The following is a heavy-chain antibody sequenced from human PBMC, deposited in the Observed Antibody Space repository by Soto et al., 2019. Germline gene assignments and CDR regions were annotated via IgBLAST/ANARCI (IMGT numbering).Heavy chain of an antibody. D-gene: IGHD3-3*01. Sequence: ASVKVSCKASGYTFTSYDINWVRQATGQGLEWMGWMNPNSGNTGYAQKFQGRVTMTRNTSISTAYMELSSLRSEDTAVYYCARVPNYDFWSGSPRYYFDYWGQGTLDTVSS. CDR3: ARVPNYDFWSGSPRYYFDY. CDR2: MNPNSGNT. J-gene: IGHJ4*02. CDR1: GYTFTSYD. V-gene: IGHV1-8*01.